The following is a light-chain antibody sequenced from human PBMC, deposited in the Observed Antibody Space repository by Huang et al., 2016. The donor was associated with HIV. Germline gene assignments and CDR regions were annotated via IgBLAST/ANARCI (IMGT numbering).Light chain of an antibody. J-gene: IGKJ1*01. CDR1: QRVNSN. CDR3: KQYNNWPPWT. V-gene: IGKV3-15*01. Sequence: EIVMTQSPATLSVSPGESATLSCRASQRVNSNLAWYQQKPGQAPRPLVYDASTRDTGIPDRFSGSGCGTDFTLTITSRQSEDFAVYYCKQYNNWPPWTFGQGTRVEIK. CDR2: DAS.